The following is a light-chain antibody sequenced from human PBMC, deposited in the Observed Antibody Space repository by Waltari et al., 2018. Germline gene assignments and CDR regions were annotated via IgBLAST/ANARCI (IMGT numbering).Light chain of an antibody. V-gene: IGKV3-11*01. CDR1: QSITNY. CDR3: QQRSNWPLLT. CDR2: DAS. Sequence: DIVMTQSPATLSLSPGERATLSCRASQSITNYLAWYQQKRGPAPRLLISDASNRATGIPARFSGSGSGTDFTLTISGLEPEDFAVYYCQQRSNWPLLTFGGGTKVEIK. J-gene: IGKJ4*01.